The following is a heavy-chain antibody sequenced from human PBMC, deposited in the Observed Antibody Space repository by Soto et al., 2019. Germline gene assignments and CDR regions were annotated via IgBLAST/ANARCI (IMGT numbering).Heavy chain of an antibody. V-gene: IGHV3-30-3*01. CDR1: GFTFSSYA. CDR2: ISYDGSNK. J-gene: IGHJ4*02. D-gene: IGHD4-17*01. Sequence: QVQLVESGGGVVQPGRSLRLSCAASGFTFSSYAMHWVRQAPGKGLEWVAVISYDGSNKYYADSVKGRFTISRDNSKNTLYLQMTSLRAEDTAVYYCARDNGDYVLAYWGQGTLSPSPQ. CDR3: ARDNGDYVLAY.